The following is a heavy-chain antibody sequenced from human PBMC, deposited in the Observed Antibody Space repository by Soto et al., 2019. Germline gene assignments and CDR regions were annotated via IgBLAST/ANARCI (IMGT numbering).Heavy chain of an antibody. V-gene: IGHV3-30*18. CDR2: ISYDGSNK. Sequence: QVQLVESGGGVVQPGRSLRLSCAASGFTFSIYGMHWVRQAPGKGLEWVAVISYDGSNKYYADSVKGRFTISRDNSKNTLYLQMNSLRAEDTAVYYCAKDKRAVVVTAPFDYWGQGTLVTVSS. CDR3: AKDKRAVVVTAPFDY. CDR1: GFTFSIYG. D-gene: IGHD2-21*02. J-gene: IGHJ4*02.